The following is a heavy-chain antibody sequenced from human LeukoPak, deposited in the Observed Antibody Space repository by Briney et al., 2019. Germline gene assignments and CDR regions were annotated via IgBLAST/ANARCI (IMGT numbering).Heavy chain of an antibody. V-gene: IGHV3-21*01. D-gene: IGHD6-6*01. CDR1: GFPYSSYS. CDR2: INSSSRYI. Sequence: GGPLRLSCAASGFPYSSYSMNWLRQAPGKGLEGVSSINSSSRYIYYADSVKGRFTISRDNAKNTLYLQINSLSAEDPRVCYCARNMALSSSFSYWGQGSLVTVSS. J-gene: IGHJ4*02. CDR3: ARNMALSSSFSY.